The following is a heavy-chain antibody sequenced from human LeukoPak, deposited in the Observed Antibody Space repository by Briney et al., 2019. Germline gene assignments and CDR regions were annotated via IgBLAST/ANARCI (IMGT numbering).Heavy chain of an antibody. CDR3: ARHPADYTSYFGY. D-gene: IGHD4-11*01. V-gene: IGHV4-39*01. Sequence: SETLSLTCTVSGGSISSSNYYWGWIRQPPGKGLEWIGNIYYSGSTYYNPSLKSRVTISVDTSKNQFSLKLSSVTAADTAVYYCARHPADYTSYFGYWGQGTLVTVSS. CDR2: IYYSGST. CDR1: GGSISSSNYY. J-gene: IGHJ4*02.